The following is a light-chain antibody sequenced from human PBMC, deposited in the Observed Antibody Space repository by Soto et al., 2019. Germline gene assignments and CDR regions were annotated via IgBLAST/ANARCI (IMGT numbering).Light chain of an antibody. V-gene: IGKV3-11*01. J-gene: IGKJ1*01. CDR2: DAS. Sequence: EIVLTQSPVTLSLSPGERATLSCRASQSVSGYVAWYQQKPGQAPRLLIYDASSRAKGIPARFTGSGSGTDFSLTISSLEPEDFAVYYCQQRGTWPTFGQGTRVEI. CDR3: QQRGTWPT. CDR1: QSVSGY.